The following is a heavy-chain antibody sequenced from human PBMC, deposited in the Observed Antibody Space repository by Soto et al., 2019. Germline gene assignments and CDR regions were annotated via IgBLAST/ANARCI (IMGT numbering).Heavy chain of an antibody. V-gene: IGHV4-39*01. Sequence: QLQLQESGPGLVKPSETLSLTCTVSGGSISSSSYYWGWIRQPPGKGLEWIGSIYYSGSTYYNPSLKSRVTISVDTSKNQFSLKLSSVTAADTAVYYCARQRVRGVIMSPWGQGTLVTVSS. J-gene: IGHJ5*02. D-gene: IGHD3-10*01. CDR2: IYYSGST. CDR1: GGSISSSSYY. CDR3: ARQRVRGVIMSP.